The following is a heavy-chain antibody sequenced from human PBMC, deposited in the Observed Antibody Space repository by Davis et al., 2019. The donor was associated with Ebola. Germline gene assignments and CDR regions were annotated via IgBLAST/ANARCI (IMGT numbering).Heavy chain of an antibody. V-gene: IGHV3-74*01. CDR3: ASGYYGTFDY. Sequence: GESLKISCAASGFTFSSYWMHWVRQAPGKGLVWVSRINSDGSSTSYADSVKGRFTISRDNAKNTLYLQMNSLRAEDTAVYYCASGYYGTFDYWGQGTLVTVSS. D-gene: IGHD3-22*01. J-gene: IGHJ4*02. CDR1: GFTFSSYW. CDR2: INSDGSST.